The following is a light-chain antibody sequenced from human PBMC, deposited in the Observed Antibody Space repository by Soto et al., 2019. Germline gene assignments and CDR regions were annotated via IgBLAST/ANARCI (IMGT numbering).Light chain of an antibody. CDR2: GSS. J-gene: IGKJ2*01. CDR1: QTVSTN. CDR3: RQYTNWPQN. Sequence: EIVMPQSQVTLSASPGERATLSCRASQTVSTNLAWYQQRPGQAPRLLTHGSSTRVTGIPPRFSGSGSGTDFTLTISSLQSEDFAVYFCRQYTNWPQNFGQGTKLEIK. V-gene: IGKV3-15*01.